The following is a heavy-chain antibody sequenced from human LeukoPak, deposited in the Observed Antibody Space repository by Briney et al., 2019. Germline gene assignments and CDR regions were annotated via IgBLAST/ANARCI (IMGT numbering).Heavy chain of an antibody. J-gene: IGHJ3*02. D-gene: IGHD2-2*01. V-gene: IGHV4-34*01. CDR2: INHSGST. CDR3: ARGSSSTSTDAFDI. CDR1: GGSFSGYY. Sequence: PSETLSLTCAVYGGSFSGYYWSWIRQPPGKGLEWIGEINHSGSTNYNPSLKSRVTISVDTSKNQFSLQLSSVTAADTAVYYCARGSSSTSTDAFDIWGQGTMVTVSS.